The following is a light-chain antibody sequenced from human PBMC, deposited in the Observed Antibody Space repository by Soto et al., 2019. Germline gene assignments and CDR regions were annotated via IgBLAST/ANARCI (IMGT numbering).Light chain of an antibody. CDR3: QQYNSYSYT. CDR1: QSIGSW. J-gene: IGKJ2*01. V-gene: IGKV1-5*01. Sequence: DIQMTQSPSTLSASVGDRVTITCRASQSIGSWLAWYQQQPGKAPKLLIYDASTLESGVPSSFSGSGSGTEFTLTISSLQFDDSATYYCQQYNSYSYTFGQGTKLEIK. CDR2: DAS.